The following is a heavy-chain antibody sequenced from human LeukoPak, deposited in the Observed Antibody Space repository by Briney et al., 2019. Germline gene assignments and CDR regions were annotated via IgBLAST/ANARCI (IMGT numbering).Heavy chain of an antibody. Sequence: SETLSLTCAVYGGSFSGYYWSWIRQPPGKGLEWIGYIYRSGSTYYNPSLKSRVTISVDRSKNQFSLKLSSVTAADTAVYYCAREQRFWFDPWGQGTLVTVSS. J-gene: IGHJ5*02. CDR1: GGSFSGYY. V-gene: IGHV4-30-2*01. CDR3: AREQRFWFDP. D-gene: IGHD4-17*01. CDR2: IYRSGST.